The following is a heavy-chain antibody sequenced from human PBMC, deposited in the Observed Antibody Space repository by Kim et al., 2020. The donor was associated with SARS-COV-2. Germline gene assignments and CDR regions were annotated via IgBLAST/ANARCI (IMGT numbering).Heavy chain of an antibody. J-gene: IGHJ5*02. CDR3: AKCNIGELLVGYWFDP. Sequence: GGSLRLSCAASGFTFSSYAMSWVRQAPGKGLEWVSAISGSGGSTYYADSVKGRFTISRDNSKNTLYLQMNSLRAEDTAVYYCAKCNIGELLVGYWFDPWGQGTLVTVSS. V-gene: IGHV3-23*01. CDR2: ISGSGGST. D-gene: IGHD1-26*01. CDR1: GFTFSSYA.